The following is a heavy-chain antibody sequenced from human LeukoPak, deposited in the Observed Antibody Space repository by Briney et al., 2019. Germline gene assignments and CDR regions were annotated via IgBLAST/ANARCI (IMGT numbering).Heavy chain of an antibody. CDR2: IIPIFGTA. J-gene: IGHJ6*02. V-gene: IGHV1-69*13. D-gene: IGHD2-15*01. CDR3: ASYRYCSGGSCYPNYYYYYGMDV. CDR1: GYTFTSYY. Sequence: SVKVSCKASGYTFTSYYMHWVRQAPGQGLEWMGGIIPIFGTANYAQKFQGRVTITADESTSTAYMELSSLRSEDTAVYYCASYRYCSGGSCYPNYYYYYGMDVWGQGTTVTVSS.